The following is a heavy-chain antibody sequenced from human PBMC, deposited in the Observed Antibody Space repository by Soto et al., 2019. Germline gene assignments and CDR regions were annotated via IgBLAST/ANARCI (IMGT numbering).Heavy chain of an antibody. J-gene: IGHJ4*02. V-gene: IGHV3-23*01. CDR2: ISGSGGST. D-gene: IGHD3-9*01. Sequence: GSLRLSCAASGFTFSSYAMSWVRQAPGKGLEWVSAISGSGGSTYYADSVKGRFTISRDNSKNTLYLQMNSLRAEDTAVYYCAKGRAGVLTGYSSSGYWGQGTLVTVSS. CDR3: AKGRAGVLTGYSSSGY. CDR1: GFTFSSYA.